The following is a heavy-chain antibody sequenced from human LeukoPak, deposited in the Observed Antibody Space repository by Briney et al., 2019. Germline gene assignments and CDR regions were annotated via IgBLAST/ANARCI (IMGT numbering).Heavy chain of an antibody. J-gene: IGHJ5*02. V-gene: IGHV4-34*01. Sequence: SETLSLTCTVSGGSISSYYWSWIRQPPGKGLEWIGEINHSGSTNYNPSLKSRVTISVDTSKNQFSLKLSSVTAADTAVYYCARGHIVVVTATLRGNWFDPWGQGTLVTVSS. CDR3: ARGHIVVVTATLRGNWFDP. CDR2: INHSGST. D-gene: IGHD2-21*02. CDR1: GGSISSYY.